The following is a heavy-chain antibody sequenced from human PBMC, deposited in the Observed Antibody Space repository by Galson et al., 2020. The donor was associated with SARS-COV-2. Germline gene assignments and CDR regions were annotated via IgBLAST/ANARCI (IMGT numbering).Heavy chain of an antibody. CDR3: AKGEVAGTGF. CDR1: GGSISSGSYN. D-gene: IGHD6-19*01. J-gene: IGHJ4*02. Sequence: SETLSLPCHASGGSISSGSYNWRWVRPPDGQGLECIGRITTRGSTNYNPSLKSRVTISIDTSRNHFSLTLSSVSAADTAVYYCAKGEVAGTGFWGQGTLVTVSS. CDR2: ITTRGST. V-gene: IGHV4-61*02.